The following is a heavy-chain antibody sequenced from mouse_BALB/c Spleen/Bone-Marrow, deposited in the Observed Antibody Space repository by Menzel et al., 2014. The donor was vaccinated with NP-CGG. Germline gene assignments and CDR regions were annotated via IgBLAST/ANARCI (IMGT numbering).Heavy chain of an antibody. D-gene: IGHD4-1*01. J-gene: IGHJ4*01. CDR2: IDPANGNT. Sequence: VQLQQSGAELVKPGASVKLSCTASGFNIKDTYIHWVKQRPEQGLEWIGRIDPANGNTKYDPKFQGKATITADTSSNTAHLQLSSLTSEDTAVYYCARWEYYAMDYWGQGTSVTVSS. CDR1: GFNIKDTY. CDR3: ARWEYYAMDY. V-gene: IGHV14-3*02.